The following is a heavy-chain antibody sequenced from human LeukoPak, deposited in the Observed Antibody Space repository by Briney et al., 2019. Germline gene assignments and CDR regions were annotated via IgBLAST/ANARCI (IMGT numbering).Heavy chain of an antibody. D-gene: IGHD6-6*01. CDR1: GFTFSSYA. J-gene: IGHJ4*02. V-gene: IGHV3-30*04. CDR3: ARDSSSSSGGFDY. Sequence: PGGSLRLSCAASGFTFSSYAMHWVRQAPGKGLEWVAVISYDGSNKYYADSVKGRFTISRDNSKNTQYLQMNSLRAEDTAVYYCARDSSSSSGGFDYWGQGTLVTVSS. CDR2: ISYDGSNK.